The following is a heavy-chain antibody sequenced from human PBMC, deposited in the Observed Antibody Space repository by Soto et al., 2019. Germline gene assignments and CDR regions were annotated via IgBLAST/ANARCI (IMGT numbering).Heavy chain of an antibody. CDR2: IYYSGST. J-gene: IGHJ5*02. CDR3: AKFKKGDFDFWTEDNWFDP. CDR1: GGSITSYY. D-gene: IGHD3-3*01. Sequence: PSETLSLTWTVSGGSITSYYWSWIRQPPGKGLEWIGYIYYSGSTNYNPSLKSRVTISVDTSKNQFSLKLSSVTAADTAVYYCAKFKKGDFDFWTEDNWFDPWGQGTLVTVSS. V-gene: IGHV4-59*08.